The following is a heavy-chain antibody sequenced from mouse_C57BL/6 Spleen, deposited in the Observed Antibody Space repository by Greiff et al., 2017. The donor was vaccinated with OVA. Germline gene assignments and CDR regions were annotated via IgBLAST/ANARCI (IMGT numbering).Heavy chain of an antibody. J-gene: IGHJ4*01. D-gene: IGHD1-1*01. CDR2: IHPNSGST. V-gene: IGHV1-64*01. CDR3: AHITRYEYAMDY. CDR1: GYTFTSYW. Sequence: QVQLQQPGAELVKPGASVKLSCKASGYTFTSYWMHWVKQRPGQGLEWIGMIHPNSGSTNYNEKFKSKATLTVDKSSSTAYMQLSSLTSEDSAVCYCAHITRYEYAMDYWGQGTSVTVSS.